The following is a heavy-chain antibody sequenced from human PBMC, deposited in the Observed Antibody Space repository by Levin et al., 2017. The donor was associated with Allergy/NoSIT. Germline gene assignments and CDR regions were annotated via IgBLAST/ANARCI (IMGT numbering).Heavy chain of an antibody. V-gene: IGHV4-30-2*01. J-gene: IGHJ3*02. CDR3: ARAITMVRGERADAFDI. CDR1: GGSISSGGYS. Sequence: SQTLSLTCAVSGGSISSGGYSWSWIRQPPGKGLEWIGYIYHSGSTYYNPSLKSRVTISVDRSKNQFSLKLSSVTAADTAVYYCARAITMVRGERADAFDIWGQGTMVTVSS. CDR2: IYHSGST. D-gene: IGHD3-10*01.